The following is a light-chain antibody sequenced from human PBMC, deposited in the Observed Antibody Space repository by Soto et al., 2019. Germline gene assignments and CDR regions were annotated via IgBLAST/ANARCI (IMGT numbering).Light chain of an antibody. Sequence: DVVMTQSPLSLPVTLGQPASISCRSSRSLIHSDGDTYLNWFQQRPGQSPRRLIYKVSDRDSGVPDRFGGSGSGTAFTLKISRVEAEDVGIFYCRQGTHGPWMFGQGTEGETK. V-gene: IGKV2-30*02. CDR3: RQGTHGPWM. CDR1: RSLIHSDGDTY. CDR2: KVS. J-gene: IGKJ1*01.